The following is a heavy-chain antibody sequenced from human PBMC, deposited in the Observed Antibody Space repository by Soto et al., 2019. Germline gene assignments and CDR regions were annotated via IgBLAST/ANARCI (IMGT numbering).Heavy chain of an antibody. CDR3: ARVGITFMRGRIRGDHYGLDV. V-gene: IGHV1-2*04. CDR2: INPNSGGT. D-gene: IGHD2-21*02. Sequence: ASVKVSCKASGYTFTGYYMHWVRQAPGQGLEWMGWINPNSGGTNYAQKFQGWVTMTRDTSISTAYMELNSLRAEDTAVYYCARVGITFMRGRIRGDHYGLDVWGQGTTVTVSS. CDR1: GYTFTGYY. J-gene: IGHJ6*02.